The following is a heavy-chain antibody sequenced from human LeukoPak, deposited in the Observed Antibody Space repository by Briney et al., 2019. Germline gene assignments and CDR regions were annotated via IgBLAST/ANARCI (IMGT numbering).Heavy chain of an antibody. CDR2: INQDGSEK. D-gene: IGHD3-22*01. J-gene: IGHJ4*02. Sequence: PGGSLRLSCIASKFTFSDYWLGWVRQAPGKGLEWVANINQDGSEKYYVDSVRGRFTISRDNAKNSLYLQMNSLRAEDTAVYYCASDHYYDSSGYYYVYGYWGQGTLVTVSS. V-gene: IGHV3-7*01. CDR3: ASDHYYDSSGYYYVYGY. CDR1: KFTFSDYW.